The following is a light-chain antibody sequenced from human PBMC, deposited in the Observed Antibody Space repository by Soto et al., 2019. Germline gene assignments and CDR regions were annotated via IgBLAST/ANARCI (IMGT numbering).Light chain of an antibody. Sequence: DIQMTQSPSTLSASVGDRVTITCRASQSISSCLAWYQQKPGKAPKLLIYTASSLESGVPSRFSGSGSGTEFTLSISSLQPDDFATYYCQEYNSHSRYTFGQGTKLEIK. V-gene: IGKV1-5*03. CDR1: QSISSC. CDR2: TAS. CDR3: QEYNSHSRYT. J-gene: IGKJ2*01.